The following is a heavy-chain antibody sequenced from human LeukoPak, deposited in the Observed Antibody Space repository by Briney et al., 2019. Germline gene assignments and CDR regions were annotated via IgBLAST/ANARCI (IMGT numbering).Heavy chain of an antibody. Sequence: GGSLRLSCTVSGFTLSSYWMTWVRQAPGKGLEWVATIKEDGSEKYSVESVKGRFTISRDNAKNSLYLQMNSLRVEDTAVYYCARDGKQLVHHSWFGPWGQGTLVTVSS. CDR2: IKEDGSEK. D-gene: IGHD6-13*01. J-gene: IGHJ5*02. CDR3: ARDGKQLVHHSWFGP. V-gene: IGHV3-7*01. CDR1: GFTLSSYW.